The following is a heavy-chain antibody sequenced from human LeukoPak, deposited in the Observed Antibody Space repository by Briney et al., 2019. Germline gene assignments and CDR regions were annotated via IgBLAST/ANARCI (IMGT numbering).Heavy chain of an antibody. Sequence: GGSLRLSCAASGFTFSSYSMNWVHQAPGKGLXXXXSISSSSSYIYYADSVKGRFTISRDNAKNSLYLQMNSLRAEDTAVYYCARDDCSGGSCYTDYWGQGTLVTVSS. CDR1: GFTFSSYS. J-gene: IGHJ4*02. V-gene: IGHV3-21*01. CDR2: ISSSSSYI. CDR3: ARDDCSGGSCYTDY. D-gene: IGHD2-15*01.